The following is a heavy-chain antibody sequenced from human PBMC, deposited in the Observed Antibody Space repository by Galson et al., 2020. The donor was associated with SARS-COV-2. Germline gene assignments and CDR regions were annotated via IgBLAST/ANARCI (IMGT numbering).Heavy chain of an antibody. CDR2: LSGDGKTI. CDR3: AAMGATIR. V-gene: IGHV3-74*01. J-gene: IGHJ4*02. Sequence: GESLKISCAASGFAFNNDYMHWVRQVPGKGLVWVSRLSGDGKTIDYADSVKGRFTISRDSAKNTLYLQMNSLRADDTAVYYCAAMGATIRWGQGTLVTVSS. CDR1: GFAFNNDY. D-gene: IGHD3-16*01.